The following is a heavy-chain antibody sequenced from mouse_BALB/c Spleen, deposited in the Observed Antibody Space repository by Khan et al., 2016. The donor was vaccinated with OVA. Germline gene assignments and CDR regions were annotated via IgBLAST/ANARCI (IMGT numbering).Heavy chain of an antibody. D-gene: IGHD2-2*01. Sequence: EVELVESGGGVVKPGGSLKLSCSASGFTFSSFAMSWVRQTPEKGLEWVATISPGGHYTFYPDSVKGRVTIARDNARNTLYLQMSSLGSEDTAMYYCARSLVGYYAMDYWGQGTSVTVSS. CDR1: GFTFSSFA. CDR2: ISPGGHYT. V-gene: IGHV5-9-3*01. CDR3: ARSLVGYYAMDY. J-gene: IGHJ4*01.